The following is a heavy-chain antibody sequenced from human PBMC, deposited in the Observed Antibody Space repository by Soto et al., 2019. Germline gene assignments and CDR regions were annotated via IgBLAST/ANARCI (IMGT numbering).Heavy chain of an antibody. CDR1: GGCISSYY. CDR2: ISYSGST. J-gene: IGHJ5*02. V-gene: IGHV4-59*01. CDR3: VRVSDWFDP. Sequence: SETLSLTGSVCGGCISSYYWTWIRQRPGQGLERLGHISYSGSTKYNPSLKSRVTVLKGRSQNQFSLKLTSVTAAHTASYYCVRVSDWFDPWGKGTLVTVS.